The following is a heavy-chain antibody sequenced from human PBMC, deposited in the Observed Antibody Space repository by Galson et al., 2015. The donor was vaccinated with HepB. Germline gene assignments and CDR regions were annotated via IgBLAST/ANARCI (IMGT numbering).Heavy chain of an antibody. Sequence: TLSLTCAVSGGSISSGGYSWSWIRQPPGKGLEWIGYIYHSGSTYYNPSLKSRVTISVDRSKNQFSLKLSSVTAADTAVYYCARDSKDGGDAFDIWGQGTMVTVSS. J-gene: IGHJ3*02. CDR2: IYHSGST. CDR1: GGSISSGGYS. CDR3: ARDSKDGGDAFDI. V-gene: IGHV4-30-2*01.